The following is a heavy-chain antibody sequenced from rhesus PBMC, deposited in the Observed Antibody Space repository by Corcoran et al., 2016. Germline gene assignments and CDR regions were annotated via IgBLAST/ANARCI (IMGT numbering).Heavy chain of an antibody. J-gene: IGHJ4*01. CDR3: ARGRIAAAGILY. D-gene: IGHD6-31*01. CDR2: INGNSGRT. CDR1: GASIRRYW. V-gene: IGHV4-80*01. Sequence: QVQLQESGPGLVKPSETLSLTCAVSGASIRRYWWSWIRQPPWKGLEWIGEINGNSGRTDYNPSLKSRVTIAKDASKNQFSLKLSSVTAADTAVYYCARGRIAAAGILYWGQGVLVTVSS.